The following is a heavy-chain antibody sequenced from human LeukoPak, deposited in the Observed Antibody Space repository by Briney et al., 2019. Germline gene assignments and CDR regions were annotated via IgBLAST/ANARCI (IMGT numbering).Heavy chain of an antibody. Sequence: GGSLRLSCAASGFTFSDYYMSWIRQAPGKGLKWVSYISSSGSTIYYADSVKGRFTISRDNAKNSLYLQMNSLRAEDTAVYYCARRIIPVVAITSGFDYWGQGTLVTVSS. J-gene: IGHJ4*02. V-gene: IGHV3-11*04. CDR3: ARRIIPVVAITSGFDY. CDR2: ISSSGSTI. CDR1: GFTFSDYY. D-gene: IGHD3-22*01.